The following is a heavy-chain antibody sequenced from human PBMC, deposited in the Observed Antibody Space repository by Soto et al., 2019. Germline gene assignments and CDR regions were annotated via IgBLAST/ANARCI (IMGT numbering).Heavy chain of an antibody. J-gene: IGHJ4*02. Sequence: VGSLRLSCAASGFTFSNAWMSWVRQAPGKGLEWVGRIKSKTDGGTTDYAAPVKGRFTISRDDSKNTLYLQMNSLKTEDTAVYYCTIRYSSGSTMYYFDYWGQGTLVTVSS. V-gene: IGHV3-15*01. D-gene: IGHD6-19*01. CDR1: GFTFSNAW. CDR2: IKSKTDGGTT. CDR3: TIRYSSGSTMYYFDY.